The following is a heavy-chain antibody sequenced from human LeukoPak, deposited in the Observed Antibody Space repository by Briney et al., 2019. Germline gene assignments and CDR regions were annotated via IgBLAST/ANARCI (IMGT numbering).Heavy chain of an antibody. V-gene: IGHV4-59*01. J-gene: IGHJ4*02. CDR3: ARGVYIAAAQYGY. CDR2: IYYSGTT. CDR1: GGSFSGYY. D-gene: IGHD6-13*01. Sequence: SETLSLTCAVYGGSFSGYYWSWIRQPPGKGLEWIGYIYYSGTTNYNPSLKSRVTISVDTSKNQFSQKLKSVTAADTAVYYCARGVYIAAAQYGYWGQGTLVTVSS.